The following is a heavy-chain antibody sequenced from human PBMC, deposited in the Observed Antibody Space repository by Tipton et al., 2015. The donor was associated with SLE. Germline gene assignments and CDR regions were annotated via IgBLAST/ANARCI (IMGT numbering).Heavy chain of an antibody. V-gene: IGHV4-31*03. CDR2: IYYSGST. CDR3: ATYSSRPDYYYYMDV. D-gene: IGHD6-13*01. Sequence: TLSLTCTVSGGSISSGGYYWSWIRRHPGKGLEWIGYIYYSGSTYYNPSLKSRVTISVDTSKNQFSLKLSSVTAADTAVYYCATYSSRPDYYYYMDVWGKGTTVTVSS. CDR1: GGSISSGGYY. J-gene: IGHJ6*03.